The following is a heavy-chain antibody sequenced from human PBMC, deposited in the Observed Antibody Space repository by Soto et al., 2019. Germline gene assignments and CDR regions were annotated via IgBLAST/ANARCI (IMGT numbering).Heavy chain of an antibody. CDR2: INRDGSKK. V-gene: IGHV3-7*05. Sequence: EVQLEESGGDLVQPGGSLRLSCAASGFTLSAYWMTWVRQAPGKGMEWVANINRDGSKKSYLDSVRGRFTISRDTVGNSLYLEMESLRDDDTALYDCARDVSPGSSSLYLDAFDIWGQGPMVTVSS. CDR1: GFTLSAYW. J-gene: IGHJ3*02. D-gene: IGHD6-13*01. CDR3: ARDVSPGSSSLYLDAFDI.